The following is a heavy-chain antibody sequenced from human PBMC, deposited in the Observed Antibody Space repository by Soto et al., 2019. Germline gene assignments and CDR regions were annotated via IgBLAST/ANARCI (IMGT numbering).Heavy chain of an antibody. CDR3: ARDQNRVRGYSFADFDY. Sequence: ASVKVSCKASGYTFTSYGISLVRQAPVQGLELIVWIIAYNLNTNYAQKLQGRLTITTDTCTITCCIELRSLISDDTAVYYCARDQNRVRGYSFADFDYWGQGTLVTVSS. CDR2: IIAYNLNT. J-gene: IGHJ4*02. CDR1: GYTFTSYG. D-gene: IGHD5-18*01. V-gene: IGHV1-18*01.